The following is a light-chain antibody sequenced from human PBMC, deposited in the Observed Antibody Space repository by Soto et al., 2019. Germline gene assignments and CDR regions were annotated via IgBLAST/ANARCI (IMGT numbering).Light chain of an antibody. CDR3: QHYNTYPWT. V-gene: IGKV1-5*01. CDR1: QSISSW. J-gene: IGKJ1*01. CDR2: DAS. Sequence: DIQMTQSPSTLSAYVGDRVTITCRASQSISSWLAWYQQKPGKAPKLLIYDASSLESGVPSRFSGSGSGTEFTLTISSLQPGDFATYYCQHYNTYPWTFGQGTKVDIK.